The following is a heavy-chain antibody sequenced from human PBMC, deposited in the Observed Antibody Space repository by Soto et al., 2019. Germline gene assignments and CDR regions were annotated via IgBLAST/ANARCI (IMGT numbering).Heavy chain of an antibody. J-gene: IGHJ5*02. CDR1: GFSFTGYY. CDR3: AKDLTRQLAYWLDP. Sequence: ASVKVSCQASGFSFTGYYIHWLRQAPGQGLEWMGWINAHSGGTEYAQKFQGRVTLTRDTSIATAYLTLPSLTSDDTALYYCAKDLTRQLAYWLDPWGQGTLVTVSS. D-gene: IGHD6-6*01. CDR2: INAHSGGT. V-gene: IGHV1-2*02.